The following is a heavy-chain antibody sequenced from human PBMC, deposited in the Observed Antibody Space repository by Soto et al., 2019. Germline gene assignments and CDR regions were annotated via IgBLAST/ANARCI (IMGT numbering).Heavy chain of an antibody. V-gene: IGHV1-18*04. Sequence: ASVKVSCKASGYTFTSYGISWVRQAPGQGLEWMGWISAYNGNTNYAQKLQGRVTMTTDTSTSTAYMELRSLRSDDTAVYYCARVGIVVVIEGGNFDYWGQGTLVTVSS. D-gene: IGHD3-22*01. J-gene: IGHJ4*02. CDR2: ISAYNGNT. CDR1: GYTFTSYG. CDR3: ARVGIVVVIEGGNFDY.